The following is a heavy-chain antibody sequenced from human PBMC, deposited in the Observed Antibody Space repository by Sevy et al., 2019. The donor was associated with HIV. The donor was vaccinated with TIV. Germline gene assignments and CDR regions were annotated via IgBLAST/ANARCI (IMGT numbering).Heavy chain of an antibody. Sequence: GGSLRLSCAASGFIFSNSWMTWVRQAPGKGLEWVGHIKRKADGETTDYAAPVKGRFTISRADSKSTLYLQMNSLKTEDTAVYYCFETFTEFDYWGQGTLVTVSS. CDR2: IKRKADGETT. CDR3: FETFTEFDY. V-gene: IGHV3-15*01. D-gene: IGHD3-16*01. CDR1: GFIFSNSW. J-gene: IGHJ4*02.